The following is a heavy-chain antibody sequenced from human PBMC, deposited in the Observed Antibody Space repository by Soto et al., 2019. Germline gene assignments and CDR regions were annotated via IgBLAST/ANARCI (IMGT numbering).Heavy chain of an antibody. D-gene: IGHD1-26*01. CDR3: VKDRRAKLVGANEYFQH. J-gene: IGHJ1*01. Sequence: GGSLRLSCSASGFTFSSYAMHWVRQAPGKGLEYVSAISSNGGSTYYADSVKGRFTISRDNSKNTLYLQMSSLRAEDTAVYYCVKDRRAKLVGANEYFQHWGQGTLVTVSS. CDR1: GFTFSSYA. CDR2: ISSNGGST. V-gene: IGHV3-64D*08.